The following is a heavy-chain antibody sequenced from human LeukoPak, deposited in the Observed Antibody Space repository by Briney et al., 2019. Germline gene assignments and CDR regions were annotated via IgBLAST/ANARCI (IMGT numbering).Heavy chain of an antibody. D-gene: IGHD2-2*01. V-gene: IGHV3-11*01. CDR3: ARYPRRAQYQLPRYNWFDP. CDR1: GFTFSDYY. CDR2: ICSSGSTI. J-gene: IGHJ5*02. Sequence: PGGSLRLSCAASGFTFSDYYMSWIRQAPGKGLGWVSYICSSGSTIYSADSVKGRFTISRDNATNSLYLQMNSLRAEDTAVYYCARYPRRAQYQLPRYNWFDPWGQGTLVTVSS.